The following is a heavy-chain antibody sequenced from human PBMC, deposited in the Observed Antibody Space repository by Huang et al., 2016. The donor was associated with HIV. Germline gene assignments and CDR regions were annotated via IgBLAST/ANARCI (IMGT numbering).Heavy chain of an antibody. CDR3: ARGGILGTSWYRPFDY. V-gene: IGHV3-30-3*01. CDR1: GFDFSSYA. J-gene: IGHJ4*02. CDR2: ITNEENNM. Sequence: QVQLGESGGGVVQPEKSLRLSCAASGFDFSSYAMNWVRQAPSKGPRWVAVITNEENNMYSSDSVKGRFIISRDNSKNTLYLQMNSLRGEDTAIYYCARGGILGTSWYRPFDYWGQGTLVTVSS. D-gene: IGHD6-13*01.